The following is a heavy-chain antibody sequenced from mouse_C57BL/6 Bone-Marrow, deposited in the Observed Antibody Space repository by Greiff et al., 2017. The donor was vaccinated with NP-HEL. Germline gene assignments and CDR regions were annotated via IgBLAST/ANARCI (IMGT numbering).Heavy chain of an antibody. CDR3: VGYFDV. CDR2: IHPNSGST. CDR1: GYTFTRYW. J-gene: IGHJ1*03. Sequence: QVQLKESGAELVKPGASVKLSCKASGYTFTRYWMHWVKQRPGQGLEWIGMIHPNSGSTNYNEKFKSKATLTVDKSSSTAYMQLSSLTSDDSAVYYYVGYFDVWGTGTTVTVSS. V-gene: IGHV1-64*01.